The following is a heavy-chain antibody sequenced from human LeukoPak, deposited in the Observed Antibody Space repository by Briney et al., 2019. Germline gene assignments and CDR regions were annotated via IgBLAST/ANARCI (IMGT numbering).Heavy chain of an antibody. CDR1: GGSISSGDYY. Sequence: SQTLSLTCTVSGGSISSGDYYWNWIRQPPGKGLEWIGYIYDSGRTYYNPSLKSRFTISVDTSKNQFSLKLSSVNAADTAVYYCAREGPYDSSDYLRAFDIWGQGTMVTVSS. V-gene: IGHV4-30-4*08. CDR3: AREGPYDSSDYLRAFDI. D-gene: IGHD3-22*01. J-gene: IGHJ3*02. CDR2: IYDSGRT.